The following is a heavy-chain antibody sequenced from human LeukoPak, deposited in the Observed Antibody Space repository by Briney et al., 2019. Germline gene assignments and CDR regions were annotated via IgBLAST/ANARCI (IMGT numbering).Heavy chain of an antibody. Sequence: SETLSLTCAVYGGSFSGYYWSWIRQPPGKGLEWIGEINHSGSTNYNPSLKSRVTISVDTSKNQFSLKLSSVTAADTAVYYCARQATNYGILTGYPTSYYYYYMDVWGKGTTVTVSS. J-gene: IGHJ6*03. CDR1: GGSFSGYY. V-gene: IGHV4-34*01. CDR2: INHSGST. D-gene: IGHD3-9*01. CDR3: ARQATNYGILTGYPTSYYYYYMDV.